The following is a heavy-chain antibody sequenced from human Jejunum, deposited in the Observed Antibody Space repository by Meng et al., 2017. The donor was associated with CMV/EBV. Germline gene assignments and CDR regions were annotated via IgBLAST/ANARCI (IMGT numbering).Heavy chain of an antibody. J-gene: IGHJ5*02. D-gene: IGHD4-17*01. CDR3: ARAIDYGDPNWFDP. CDR1: GVTFTSCS. CDR2: ISGSSTYI. Sequence: ASGVTFTSCSINGVGQGPGKGLEWLSYISGSSTYIYHADSVKCRFTISRDNAKNSVYLQMNSLRAEDTAVYYCARAIDYGDPNWFDPWGQGTLVTVSS. V-gene: IGHV3-21*01.